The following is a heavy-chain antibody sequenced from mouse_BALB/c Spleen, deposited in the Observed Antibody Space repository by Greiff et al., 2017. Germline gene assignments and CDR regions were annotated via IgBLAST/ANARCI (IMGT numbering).Heavy chain of an antibody. CDR2: ISSGSSTI. D-gene: IGHD2-4*01. V-gene: IGHV5-17*02. CDR1: GFTFSSFG. J-gene: IGHJ2*01. CDR3: ARGITTDY. Sequence: EVQLVESGGGLVQPGGSRKLSCAASGFTFSSFGMHWVRQAPEKGLEWVAYISSGSSTIYYADTVKGRFTISRDNHKNTLFLQMTSLRSEDTAMYYCARGITTDYWGQGTTLTVSS.